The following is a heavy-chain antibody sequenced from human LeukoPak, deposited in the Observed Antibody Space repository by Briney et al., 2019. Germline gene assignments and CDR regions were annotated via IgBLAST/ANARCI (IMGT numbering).Heavy chain of an antibody. J-gene: IGHJ5*02. CDR2: IKQDGSEK. V-gene: IGHV3-7*03. D-gene: IGHD1-1*01. CDR1: GFTFSSYW. Sequence: GGSLRLSCAASGFTFSSYWMSWVRQAPGKGLEWVANIKQDGSEKYYVDSVKGRFTISRDNAKNSLYLQMNSLRAEDTAVYYCAGEEQYNWNDWDNWFDPWGQGTLVTVSS. CDR3: AGEEQYNWNDWDNWFDP.